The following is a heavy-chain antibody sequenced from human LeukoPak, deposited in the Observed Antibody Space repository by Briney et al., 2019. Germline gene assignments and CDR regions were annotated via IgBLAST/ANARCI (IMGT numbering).Heavy chain of an antibody. CDR1: GFTFSSYA. D-gene: IGHD3-10*01. Sequence: GGSLRLSCAASGFTFSSYAMSWVRQAPGKGLEWVSGFSGSGGSTYYADSVKGRFTISRDNSKNTLYLQMNSLRAEDTAVYYCAKGPNRLGELSVDYWGQGTLVTVSS. V-gene: IGHV3-23*01. J-gene: IGHJ4*02. CDR2: FSGSGGST. CDR3: AKGPNRLGELSVDY.